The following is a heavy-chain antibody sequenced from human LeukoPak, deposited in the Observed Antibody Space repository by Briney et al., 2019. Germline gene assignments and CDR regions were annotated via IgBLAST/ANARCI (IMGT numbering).Heavy chain of an antibody. D-gene: IGHD6-13*01. J-gene: IGHJ1*01. Sequence: ASVKVSCKASGGTFSSYAISWVRQAPGQGLEWMGGIIPIFGTANYAQKFQGRVTITTDESTSTAYMELSSLRSEDTAVYYCARTYSSSWPAEYFQHWGQGTLVTVSS. V-gene: IGHV1-69*05. CDR1: GGTFSSYA. CDR2: IIPIFGTA. CDR3: ARTYSSSWPAEYFQH.